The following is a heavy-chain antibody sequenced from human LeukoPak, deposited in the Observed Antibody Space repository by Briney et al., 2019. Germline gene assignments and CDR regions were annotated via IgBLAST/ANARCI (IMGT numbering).Heavy chain of an antibody. D-gene: IGHD2-2*01. CDR3: AKPVVPAASRTGLDY. Sequence: PGGSLRLSCAASGFTFSSYGMHWVRQAPGKGLEWVSAISGSGGSTYYADSVKGRFTISRDNSKNTLYLQMNSLRAEDTAVYYCAKPVVPAASRTGLDYWGQGTLVTVSS. V-gene: IGHV3-23*01. CDR1: GFTFSSYG. J-gene: IGHJ4*02. CDR2: ISGSGGST.